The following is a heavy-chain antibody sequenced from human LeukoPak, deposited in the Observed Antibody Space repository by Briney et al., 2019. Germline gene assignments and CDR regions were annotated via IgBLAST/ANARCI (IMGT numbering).Heavy chain of an antibody. CDR1: GFTVSSYA. CDR3: ARGYSGHDRKLDY. Sequence: GGSLRLSCAASGFTVSSYAMHWVRQAPGKGLEYVSAISSNGGSTYYANSVKGRFTISRDNSKDTLYLQMGSLSAEDMAVYYCARGYSGHDRKLDYWGQGTLVTVSS. D-gene: IGHD5-12*01. CDR2: ISSNGGST. J-gene: IGHJ4*02. V-gene: IGHV3-64*01.